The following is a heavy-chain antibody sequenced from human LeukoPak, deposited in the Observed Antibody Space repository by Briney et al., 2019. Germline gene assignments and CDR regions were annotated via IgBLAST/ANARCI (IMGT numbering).Heavy chain of an antibody. CDR2: IYNSGST. CDR1: GGSISSYY. V-gene: IGHV4-59*01. Sequence: SETLSLTCTVSGGSISSYYWSWIRQPPEKGLEWIGYIYNSGSTSYNPSLKSRVTISVDTSKNQFSLKLSSVTAADTAVYYCARARELFHFDYWGQGTLVTVSS. CDR3: ARARELFHFDY. J-gene: IGHJ4*02. D-gene: IGHD3-10*01.